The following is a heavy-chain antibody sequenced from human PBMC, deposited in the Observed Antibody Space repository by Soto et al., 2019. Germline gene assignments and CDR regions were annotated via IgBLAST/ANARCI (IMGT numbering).Heavy chain of an antibody. CDR1: GVTFNSYS. V-gene: IGHV3-48*02. CDR2: ISSSSSTI. D-gene: IGHD1-26*01. CDR3: AREGGSLNWFDP. J-gene: IGHJ5*02. Sequence: EVQLVESGGGLVQPGGYLRISCAASGVTFNSYSMNWVRQAPGKGLEWVSYISSSSSTIYYADSVKGRFTISRDNAKNSLYLQMNSLRDEDTAVYYCAREGGSLNWFDPWGQVTLVTVSS.